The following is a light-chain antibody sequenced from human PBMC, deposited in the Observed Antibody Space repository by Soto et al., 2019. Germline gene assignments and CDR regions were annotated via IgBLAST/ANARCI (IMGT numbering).Light chain of an antibody. CDR1: QSVSSY. CDR3: QQRSNWP. CDR2: DAS. Sequence: EIVLTQSPATLSLSPGERATLSCRASQSVSSYLAWYQQKPVQAPRLLIYDASNRATGIPARFSGSGSGTDFTLTISSLEPEDFAVYYCQQRSNWPFGPGTKVDIK. V-gene: IGKV3-11*01. J-gene: IGKJ3*01.